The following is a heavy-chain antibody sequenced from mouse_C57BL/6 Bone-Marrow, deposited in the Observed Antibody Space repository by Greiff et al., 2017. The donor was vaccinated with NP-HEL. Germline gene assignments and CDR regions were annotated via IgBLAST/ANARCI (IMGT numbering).Heavy chain of an antibody. J-gene: IGHJ2*01. CDR2: IYPRSGNT. V-gene: IGHV1-81*01. Sequence: VQLQQSGAELARPGASVKLSCKASGYTFTSYGISWVKQRTGQGLEWIGEIYPRSGNTYSNEKFKGKATLTADKSSSTAYMAIRSLTSEDSAVYVCARRAFFITTVVGGDDWGQGTTLTVSS. CDR1: GYTFTSYG. D-gene: IGHD1-1*01. CDR3: ARRAFFITTVVGGDD.